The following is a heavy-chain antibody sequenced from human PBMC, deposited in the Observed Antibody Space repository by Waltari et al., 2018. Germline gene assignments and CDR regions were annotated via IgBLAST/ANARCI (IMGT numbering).Heavy chain of an antibody. J-gene: IGHJ4*02. D-gene: IGHD3-22*01. V-gene: IGHV1-69*01. CDR2: IIPIFGTA. Sequence: QVQLVQSGAEVKKPGSSVKVSCKASGGTFSSYAISWVRQAPGQGLEWMGGIIPIFGTATYARQFQGRVTITADESTSTAYMELSSLRSEDTAVYYCARDYYDSSGYYYPGGYWGQGTLVTVSS. CDR1: GGTFSSYA. CDR3: ARDYYDSSGYYYPGGY.